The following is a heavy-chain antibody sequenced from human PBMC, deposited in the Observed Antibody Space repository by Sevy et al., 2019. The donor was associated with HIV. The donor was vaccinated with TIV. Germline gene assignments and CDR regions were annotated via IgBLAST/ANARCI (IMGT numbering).Heavy chain of an antibody. CDR1: GFTFSSYA. CDR2: INAISSNI. Sequence: GGSLRLSCAASGFTFSSYAMNWVRQAPGKGLEWVSSINAISSNIYYADSVKGRFTISRDNSKNTVYLQMNSLRVEDTAVYFCARETVSGYNLWGQGTVVTVSS. V-gene: IGHV3-21*04. CDR3: ARETVSGYNL. D-gene: IGHD5-12*01. J-gene: IGHJ4*02.